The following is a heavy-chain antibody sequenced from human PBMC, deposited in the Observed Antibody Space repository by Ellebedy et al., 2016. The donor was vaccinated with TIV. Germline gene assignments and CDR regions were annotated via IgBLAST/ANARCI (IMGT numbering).Heavy chain of an antibody. Sequence: GESLKISCAAPGFTSSSYWMSWVRQAPGKGLEWVANITQDGSEKYYVDSVKGRFTISRDNAKNSLYLQMNGLGADDTAVYYCVTDGSYGDYRSPTHAFEFWGQGTMVTVSS. CDR2: ITQDGSEK. J-gene: IGHJ3*01. CDR3: VTDGSYGDYRSPTHAFEF. V-gene: IGHV3-7*01. D-gene: IGHD4-17*01. CDR1: GFTSSSYW.